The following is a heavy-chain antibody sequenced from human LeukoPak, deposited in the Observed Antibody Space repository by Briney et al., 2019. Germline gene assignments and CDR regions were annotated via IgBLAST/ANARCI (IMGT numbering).Heavy chain of an antibody. CDR2: INPNSGGT. CDR3: AGDYYDSSGYYPFDY. V-gene: IGHV1-2*02. J-gene: IGHJ4*02. CDR1: GYTFTGHY. D-gene: IGHD3-22*01. Sequence: ASVKVSCKASGYTFTGHYMHWVRQAPGQGLEWMGWINPNSGGTNYAQKFQGRVTMTRDTSISTAYMELSRLRSDDTAVYYCAGDYYDSSGYYPFDYWGQGTLVTVSS.